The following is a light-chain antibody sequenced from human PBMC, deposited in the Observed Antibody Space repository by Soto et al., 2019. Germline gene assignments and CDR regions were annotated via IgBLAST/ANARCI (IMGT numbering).Light chain of an antibody. CDR1: GSNIGIGHD. CDR2: GST. J-gene: IGLJ3*02. V-gene: IGLV1-40*01. Sequence: QSALTQPPSVSGAPGQRVTISCTGSGSNIGIGHDVHWYQQLPGTAPKLLIYGSTNRPSGVPDRFSGSKSDTSASLAITGLQAEDEADYYCQSYDSSLSGWVFGGGTKLTVL. CDR3: QSYDSSLSGWV.